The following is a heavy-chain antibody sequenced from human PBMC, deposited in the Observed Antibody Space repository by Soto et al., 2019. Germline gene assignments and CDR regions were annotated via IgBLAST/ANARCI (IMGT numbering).Heavy chain of an antibody. CDR1: GGSIRRHY. CDR3: ARLADYYDSSGYSFKYYCNR. CDR2: FFNSGST. J-gene: IGHJ4*02. Sequence: SETLSLTFTVSGGSIRRHYWSWIRQPPGKGLAWIGDFFNSGSTNYNPSLKSRVTLSIDTSKNRFSLKLTSVTAADTAIYYCARLADYYDSSGYSFKYYCNRWGKGALVTVSS. V-gene: IGHV4-59*11. D-gene: IGHD3-22*01.